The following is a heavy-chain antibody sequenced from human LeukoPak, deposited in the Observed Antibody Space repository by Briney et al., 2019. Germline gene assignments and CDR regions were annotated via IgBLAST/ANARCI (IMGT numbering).Heavy chain of an antibody. V-gene: IGHV4-59*01. D-gene: IGHD2-15*01. J-gene: IGHJ6*02. CDR2: IYYSGST. CDR3: ASGYCSGGSCHGGDDYYYYGMDV. CDR1: GGSISSYY. Sequence: ETLSLTCTVSGGSISSYYWSWIRQPPGKGLEWIGYIYYSGSTNYNPSLKSRVTISVDTSKNQFSLKLSSVTAADTAVYYCASGYCSGGSCHGGDDYYYYGMDVWGQGTTVTVSS.